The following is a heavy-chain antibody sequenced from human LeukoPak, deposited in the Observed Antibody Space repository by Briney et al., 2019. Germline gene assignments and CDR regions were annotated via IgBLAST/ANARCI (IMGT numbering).Heavy chain of an antibody. J-gene: IGHJ4*02. CDR1: GGTFSSYA. CDR2: IIPIFGTA. CDR3: ATSNNGYSSGWTLDY. Sequence: SVKVSCKASGGTFSSYAISWVRQAPGQGLEWMGRIIPIFGTANYAQKFQGRVTITTDESTSTAYMELSSLRSEDTAVYYCATSNNGYSSGWTLDYWGQGTLVTVSS. D-gene: IGHD6-19*01. V-gene: IGHV1-69*05.